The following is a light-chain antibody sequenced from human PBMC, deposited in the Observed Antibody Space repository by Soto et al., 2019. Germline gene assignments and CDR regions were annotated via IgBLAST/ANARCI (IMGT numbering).Light chain of an antibody. Sequence: QSALTQPPSASGSPGQSVTISCTGTSSDVGGYNYVSWYQQHPGKAPKLIIYEVNKRPSGVPDRFSGSKSGNTASLTVSGLQAEDEADYYCSSYAGSNRFEVGGRTKLTVL. CDR2: EVN. J-gene: IGLJ2*01. V-gene: IGLV2-8*01. CDR3: SSYAGSNRFE. CDR1: SSDVGGYNY.